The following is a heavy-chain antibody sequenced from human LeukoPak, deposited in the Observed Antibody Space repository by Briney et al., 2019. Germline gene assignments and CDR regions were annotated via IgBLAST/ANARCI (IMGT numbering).Heavy chain of an antibody. V-gene: IGHV3-23*01. CDR3: AKGPPYFPLDYYFDY. Sequence: GGSLRLSCAASGFTFSSYSMNWVRQAPGKGLEWVSAISGSGGSTYYADSVKGRFTISRDNSKNTLYLQMNSLRAEDTAVYYCAKGPPYFPLDYYFDYWGQGTLVTVSS. D-gene: IGHD3-9*01. J-gene: IGHJ4*02. CDR1: GFTFSSYS. CDR2: ISGSGGST.